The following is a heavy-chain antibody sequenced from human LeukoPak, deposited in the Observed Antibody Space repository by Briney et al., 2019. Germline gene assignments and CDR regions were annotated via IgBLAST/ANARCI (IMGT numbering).Heavy chain of an antibody. J-gene: IGHJ3*02. CDR1: GGTFSSYA. CDR3: ARDSQWLARGAFDI. D-gene: IGHD6-19*01. Sequence: ASVKVSCKASGGTFSSYAISWVRQAPGQGLEWMGRIIPILGIANYAQKFQGRVTITADKSTSTAYMELSSLRSEDTAVYYCARDSQWLARGAFDIWGQGTMVTVSS. CDR2: IIPILGIA. V-gene: IGHV1-69*04.